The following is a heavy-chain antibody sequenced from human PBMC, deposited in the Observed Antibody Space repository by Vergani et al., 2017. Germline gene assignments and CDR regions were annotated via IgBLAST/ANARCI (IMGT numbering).Heavy chain of an antibody. CDR1: GGSFNTYY. D-gene: IGHD3-9*01. CDR2: IYSTGST. CDR3: ARVMYRDEASTGYRLEGMYI. J-gene: IGHJ6*02. Sequence: QVQLEESGPGLVKPSETLSLTCTVSGGSFNTYYWSWIRQSPGKGLEWIGYIYSTGSTNYNPSLNSRVTMSVDTSKNQFSLKFRSVTAADKAVYFCARVMYRDEASTGYRLEGMYIWGQGTTVTISS. V-gene: IGHV4-59*13.